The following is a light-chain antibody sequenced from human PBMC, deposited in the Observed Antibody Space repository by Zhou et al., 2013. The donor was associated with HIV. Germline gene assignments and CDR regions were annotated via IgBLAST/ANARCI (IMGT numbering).Light chain of an antibody. CDR1: QGISSY. J-gene: IGKJ5*01. Sequence: IQMTQSPSSFSASTGDRVTITCRASQGISSYLAWYQQKPGKAPKLLIYAASTLQSGVPSRFSGSGSGTDFTLTISSLQPEDIATYYCQKYNSAPDTFGQGTRLDIK. V-gene: IGKV1-8*01. CDR3: QKYNSAPDT. CDR2: AAS.